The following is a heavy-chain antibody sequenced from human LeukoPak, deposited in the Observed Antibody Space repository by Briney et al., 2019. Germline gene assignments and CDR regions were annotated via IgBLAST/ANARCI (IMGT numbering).Heavy chain of an antibody. CDR1: GFTFSSYS. CDR3: AKDQTPYY. CDR2: ISSSSSYI. J-gene: IGHJ4*02. Sequence: GGSLRLSCAASGFTFSSYSMNWVRQAPGKGLEWVSSISSSSSYIYYADSVKGRFTISRDNAKNTLHLQMNSLRAEDTAVYYCAKDQTPYYWGQGTLVTVSS. V-gene: IGHV3-21*04.